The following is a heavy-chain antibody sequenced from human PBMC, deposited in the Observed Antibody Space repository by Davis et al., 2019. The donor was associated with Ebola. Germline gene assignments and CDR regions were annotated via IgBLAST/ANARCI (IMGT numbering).Heavy chain of an antibody. CDR3: ARTWPSDYGDYGSHLEYRSRAFDI. D-gene: IGHD4-17*01. CDR2: INHSGST. Sequence: PGGSLRLSCAVYGGSFSGYYWSWIRQPPGKGLEWIGEINHSGSTNYNPSLKSRVTISVDTSKNQFSLKLSSVTAADTAVYYCARTWPSDYGDYGSHLEYRSRAFDIWGQGTMVTVSS. V-gene: IGHV4-34*01. CDR1: GGSFSGYY. J-gene: IGHJ3*02.